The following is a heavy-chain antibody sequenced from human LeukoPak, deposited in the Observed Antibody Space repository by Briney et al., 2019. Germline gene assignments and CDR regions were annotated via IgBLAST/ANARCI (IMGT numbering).Heavy chain of an antibody. Sequence: SVKVSCKASGGTFSSYGINWVRQAPGQGLEWMGGIVPMYGTRNYAQKFQGRVIITADESTTTAYMELRSLRSEDTAVYYCARETSHYYYFDSWGQGTLVTVSS. J-gene: IGHJ4*02. CDR2: IVPMYGTR. CDR3: ARETSHYYYFDS. D-gene: IGHD2-2*01. CDR1: GGTFSSYG. V-gene: IGHV1-69*13.